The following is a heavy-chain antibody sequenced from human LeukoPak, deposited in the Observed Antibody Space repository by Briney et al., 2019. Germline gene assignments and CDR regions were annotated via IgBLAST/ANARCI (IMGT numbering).Heavy chain of an antibody. CDR3: ARVASGLPSSYWFDP. D-gene: IGHD3-10*01. Sequence: SEALSLTCTVSGGSISSYYWRWIRPPAGKGLEWIGRIYTSGSTNYNPSLKSRVTMSVDTSKNQFSLKLSSVTAADTAVYYWARVASGLPSSYWFDPWGQGTLVTVSS. CDR2: IYTSGST. CDR1: GGSISSYY. V-gene: IGHV4-4*07. J-gene: IGHJ5*02.